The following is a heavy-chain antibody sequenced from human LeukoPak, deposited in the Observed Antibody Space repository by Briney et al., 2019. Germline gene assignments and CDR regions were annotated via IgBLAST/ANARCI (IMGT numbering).Heavy chain of an antibody. CDR2: LYHPDTT. CDR1: GGSFSAYY. CDR3: ARQSDSYYYYYVDL. Sequence: SETLSLTCAVYGGSFSAYYWVWIRQPPGKGLEWIGSLYHPDTTYYNASLKSRVTMSVDTSRNQFSLKLSFVTAADTAVYYCARQSDSYYYYYVDLWGTGTTVTVSS. V-gene: IGHV4-38-2*01. J-gene: IGHJ6*03.